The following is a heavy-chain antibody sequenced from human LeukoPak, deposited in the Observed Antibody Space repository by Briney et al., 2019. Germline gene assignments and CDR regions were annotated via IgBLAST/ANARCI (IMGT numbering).Heavy chain of an antibody. J-gene: IGHJ5*02. V-gene: IGHV4-59*12. CDR3: ARDYGDYKGDP. CDR2: IYYSGST. Sequence: PSETLSLTCTVSGGSISSYYWSWIRQPPGKGLEWIGYIYYSGSTNYNPSLKSRVTISVDTSKNQFSLKLSSVTAADTAVYYCARDYGDYKGDPWGQGTLVTVSS. D-gene: IGHD4-17*01. CDR1: GGSISSYY.